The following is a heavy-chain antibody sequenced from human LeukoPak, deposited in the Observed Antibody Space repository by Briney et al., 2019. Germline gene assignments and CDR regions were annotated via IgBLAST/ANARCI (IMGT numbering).Heavy chain of an antibody. V-gene: IGHV4-39*01. CDR1: GCSISSNSYY. CDR3: ARLEGHDILAGYYPDY. D-gene: IGHD3-9*01. Sequence: SETLSLTCTVSGCSISSNSYYWVWLRQPPGKGLEWIRSIYYSGSNYYNPSLKSRVTISVDTYKNQFSLKLSSVTAADTTVYYCARLEGHDILAGYYPDYWGQGTLVTASS. CDR2: IYYSGSN. J-gene: IGHJ4*02.